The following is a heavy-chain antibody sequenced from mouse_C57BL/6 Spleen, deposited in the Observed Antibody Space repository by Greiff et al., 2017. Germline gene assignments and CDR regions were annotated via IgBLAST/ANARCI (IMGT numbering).Heavy chain of an antibody. CDR3: ARDLGKDY. CDR1: GFNFSDFY. J-gene: IGHJ4*01. CDR2: SRNKANDYTT. D-gene: IGHD4-1*01. V-gene: IGHV7-1*01. Sequence: EVHLVESGGGLVQSGRSLRLSCATSGFNFSDFYMEWVRPAPGKGLEWLAASRNKANDYTTEYSASVKGRFIVSRDTSQSILYLQMNALRAEDTAIYYCARDLGKDYWGQGTSVTVSS.